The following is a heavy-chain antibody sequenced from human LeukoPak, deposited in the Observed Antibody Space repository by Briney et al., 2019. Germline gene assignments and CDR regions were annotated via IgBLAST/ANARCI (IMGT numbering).Heavy chain of an antibody. V-gene: IGHV3-48*04. CDR1: GFTFSSYT. D-gene: IGHD3-10*02. Sequence: GGSLRLSCAASGFTFSSYTMNWVRQAPGKGLEWVSYISSSGSTIYYADSVKGRFTISRDNAKNSLYLQMNSLRAEDTAVYYCAELGITMIGGAWGKGTTVTISS. J-gene: IGHJ6*04. CDR3: AELGITMIGGA. CDR2: ISSSGSTI.